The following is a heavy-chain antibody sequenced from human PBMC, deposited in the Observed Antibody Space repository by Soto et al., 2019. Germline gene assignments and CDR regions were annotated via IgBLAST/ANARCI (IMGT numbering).Heavy chain of an antibody. V-gene: IGHV4-59*08. Sequence: SETLSLTCTVSGGSISSYYWSWIRQPPGKGLEWIGYIYYSGSTNYNPSLKSRVTISVDTSKNQFSLKLSSVTAADTAVYYCARHNIAAAGVFDYWGQGTLVTVSS. CDR2: IYYSGST. D-gene: IGHD6-13*01. CDR3: ARHNIAAAGVFDY. J-gene: IGHJ4*02. CDR1: GGSISSYY.